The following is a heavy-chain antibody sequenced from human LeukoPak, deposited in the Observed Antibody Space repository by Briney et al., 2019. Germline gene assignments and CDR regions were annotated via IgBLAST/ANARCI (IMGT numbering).Heavy chain of an antibody. CDR1: GFTFSSYA. CDR3: AREGRVVVVAATTPFDY. J-gene: IGHJ4*02. D-gene: IGHD2-15*01. CDR2: ISYDGSNK. Sequence: PGRSLSLSCAASGFTFSSYAMHWVRQAPGKGLEWVAVISYDGSNKYYADSVKGRFTISRDNSKNTLYLQMNSLRAEDTAVYYCAREGRVVVVAATTPFDYWGQGTLVTVSS. V-gene: IGHV3-30*04.